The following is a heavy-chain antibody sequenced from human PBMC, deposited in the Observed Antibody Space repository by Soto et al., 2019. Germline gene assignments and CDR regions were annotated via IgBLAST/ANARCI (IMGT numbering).Heavy chain of an antibody. CDR3: ARNNRRYGMDV. CDR1: GYSFTSYW. CDR2: MYPGDSDT. Sequence: GESLKISCKASGYSFTSYWIGWVRQMPGKGLELMGIMYPGDSDTRYSPSFRGQVTISADKSISTAYLQWSSLKASDTAMYYCARNNRRYGMDVWGQGTTVTVSS. J-gene: IGHJ6*02. V-gene: IGHV5-51*01. D-gene: IGHD1-20*01.